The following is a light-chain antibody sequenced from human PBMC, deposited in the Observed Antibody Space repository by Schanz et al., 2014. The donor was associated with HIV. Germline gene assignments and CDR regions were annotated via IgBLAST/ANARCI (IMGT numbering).Light chain of an antibody. CDR3: QQYGSPPWT. CDR1: QSVSSSY. V-gene: IGKV3-20*01. J-gene: IGKJ1*01. Sequence: EIVMTQSPATLSASPGERATLSCRASQSVSSSYLAWYQQKPGQAPRLLIYGASTRATGIPDRFSGSESGTDFTLTINRMEPEDYAVYYCQQYGSPPWTFGQGTKVEVK. CDR2: GAS.